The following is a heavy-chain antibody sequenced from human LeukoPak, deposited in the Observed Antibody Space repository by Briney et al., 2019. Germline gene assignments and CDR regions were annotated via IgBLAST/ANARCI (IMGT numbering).Heavy chain of an antibody. J-gene: IGHJ6*02. D-gene: IGHD2/OR15-2a*01. V-gene: IGHV4-59*01. Sequence: SETLSLTCTVSGGSISSYYWSWIRQPPGKGLEWIGYIYYSGSTNYNPSLKSRVTISVDTSKNQFSLKLSSVTAADTAVHYWAKDCKQLGLYGMDVWGQGTTVTVSS. CDR2: IYYSGST. CDR1: GGSISSYY. CDR3: AKDCKQLGLYGMDV.